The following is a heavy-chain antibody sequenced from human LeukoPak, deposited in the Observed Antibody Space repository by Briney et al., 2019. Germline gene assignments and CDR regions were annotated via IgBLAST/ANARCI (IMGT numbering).Heavy chain of an antibody. Sequence: PGGSLRLSCAASGFTVSSNYMSWVRQAPGKGLEWVSVIYSGGSTYYADSVKGRFTISRDNSKNTLYLQMNSLRAEDTAVYYCAKVDDFWSGYADYWGQGTLVTVSS. CDR2: IYSGGST. CDR3: AKVDDFWSGYADY. J-gene: IGHJ4*02. D-gene: IGHD3-3*01. V-gene: IGHV3-53*01. CDR1: GFTVSSNY.